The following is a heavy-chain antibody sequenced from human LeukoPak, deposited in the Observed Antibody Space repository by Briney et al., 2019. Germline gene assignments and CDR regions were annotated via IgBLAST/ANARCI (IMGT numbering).Heavy chain of an antibody. CDR2: IYPGDSDT. CDR1: GYSFTSYW. J-gene: IGHJ6*03. D-gene: IGHD6-13*01. Sequence: GESLKISCKGSGYSFTSYWIGWVRQRPGKGLEWMGIIYPGDSDTRYSPSFQGQVTISADKSISTAYLQWSSLEASDTAMYYCARHPLGIAAGENYYYYYMDVWGKGTTVTVSS. CDR3: ARHPLGIAAGENYYYYYMDV. V-gene: IGHV5-51*01.